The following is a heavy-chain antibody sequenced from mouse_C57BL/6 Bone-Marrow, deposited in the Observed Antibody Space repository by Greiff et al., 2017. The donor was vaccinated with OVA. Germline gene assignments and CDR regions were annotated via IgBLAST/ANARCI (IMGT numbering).Heavy chain of an antibody. J-gene: IGHJ3*01. Sequence: VHLVESGPGLVAPSQSLSITCTVSGFSLTSYGVHWVRQPPGKGLEWLVVIWSDGSTTYNSALKSRLSISKDNSKSQVFLKMNSLQTDDTAMYYCARHGGLLRGSFAYWGQGTLVTVSA. CDR2: IWSDGST. V-gene: IGHV2-6-1*01. D-gene: IGHD1-1*01. CDR3: ARHGGLLRGSFAY. CDR1: GFSLTSYG.